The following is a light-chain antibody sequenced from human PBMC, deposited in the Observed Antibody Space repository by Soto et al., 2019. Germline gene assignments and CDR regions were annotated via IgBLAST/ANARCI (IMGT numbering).Light chain of an antibody. J-gene: IGLJ1*01. CDR2: RNA. CDR3: ATWDDSLNIYV. CDR1: SSNVGSNT. V-gene: IGLV1-44*01. Sequence: QSGLTQQPSAYGTPGQSITMSCSGSSSNVGSNTVNWYQQVPGVAPKLLIYRNAQRPSGVPDRFSGSKSGTSASLVISGLQSGDEADYYCATWDDSLNIYVFGTGTKVTVL.